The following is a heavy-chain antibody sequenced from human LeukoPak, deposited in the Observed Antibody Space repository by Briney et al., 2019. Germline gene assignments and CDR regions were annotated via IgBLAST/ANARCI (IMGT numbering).Heavy chain of an antibody. V-gene: IGHV3-30*02. CDR1: GFTFSSYG. Sequence: GGSLRLSCAASGFTFSSYGMHWVRQAPGKGREWVAFIRYDGSNRYYADSVKGRFTISRDNSKNTLYLQMNSLRAEDTAVYYCANPYCSSTSCYKGYWGQGTLVTVSS. D-gene: IGHD2-2*02. CDR3: ANPYCSSTSCYKGY. CDR2: IRYDGSNR. J-gene: IGHJ4*02.